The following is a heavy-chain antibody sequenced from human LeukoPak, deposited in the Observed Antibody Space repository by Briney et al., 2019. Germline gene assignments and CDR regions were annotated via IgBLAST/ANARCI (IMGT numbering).Heavy chain of an antibody. V-gene: IGHV1-69*13. CDR2: IIPIFGTA. Sequence: ASVKVSCKASGGTFSSYAISWVRQAPGQGLEWMGGIIPIFGTANYAQKFQGRVTITADESTSTAYMELSSLRSEDTAVYYCARDRLDSSLYYYNIEGSTTLGYWGQGTLVTVSS. CDR1: GGTFSSYA. D-gene: IGHD6-13*01. CDR3: ARDRLDSSLYYYNIEGSTTLGY. J-gene: IGHJ4*02.